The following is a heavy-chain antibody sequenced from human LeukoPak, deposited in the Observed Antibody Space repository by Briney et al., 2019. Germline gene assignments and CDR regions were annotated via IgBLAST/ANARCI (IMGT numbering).Heavy chain of an antibody. CDR3: ARIYPPIVVVTATVGY. CDR2: ISGSGGST. CDR1: GFIFSSYA. V-gene: IGHV3-23*01. D-gene: IGHD2-21*02. J-gene: IGHJ4*02. Sequence: GGSLRLSCAASGFIFSSYAMSWVRQAPGKGLEWVSAISGSGGSTYYADSVKGRFTISRDNSKNTLYLQMNSLRAEDTAVYYCARIYPPIVVVTATVGYWGQGTLVTVSS.